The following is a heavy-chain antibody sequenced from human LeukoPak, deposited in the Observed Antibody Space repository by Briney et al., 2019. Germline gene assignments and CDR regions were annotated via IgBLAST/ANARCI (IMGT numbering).Heavy chain of an antibody. CDR1: GDSISSYY. J-gene: IGHJ4*02. V-gene: IGHV4-59*01. CDR2: IYYSGST. Sequence: PSETLSLTCTVSGDSISSYYWSWIRQPPGKGLEWIGYIYYSGSTKYNPSLKSRVTISVDTSKNQFSLKLSSVTAADTAVYYCARVRPPWYFEYWGQGTLFTVSS. CDR3: ARVRPPWYFEY.